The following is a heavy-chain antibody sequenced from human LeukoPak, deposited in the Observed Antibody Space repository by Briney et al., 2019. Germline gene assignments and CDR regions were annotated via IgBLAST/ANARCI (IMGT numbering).Heavy chain of an antibody. D-gene: IGHD3-22*01. CDR1: GYTFTGNY. CDR3: ARVFHPYYYDSRGYKVVSDYYYYYMDV. Sequence: ASVKVSCKASGYTFTGNYIHWARQAPGQGLEWMGWINPKNGGTIYAPKFQGRVTMTRDTSISTAYMEVSRLRSEDTAVYFCARVFHPYYYDSRGYKVVSDYYYYYMDVWGKGTTVTVSS. J-gene: IGHJ6*03. CDR2: INPKNGGT. V-gene: IGHV1-2*02.